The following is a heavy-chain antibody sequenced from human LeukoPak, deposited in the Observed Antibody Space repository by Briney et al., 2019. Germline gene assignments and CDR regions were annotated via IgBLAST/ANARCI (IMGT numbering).Heavy chain of an antibody. V-gene: IGHV3-23*01. Sequence: GGSLRLSCAASGFTFSSYAMSWVRQAPGKGLEWVSAISGSGGSTYYADSVKGWFTISRDNSKNTLYLQMNSLRAEDTAVYYCAKDCSGGSCYFDYWGQGTLVTVSS. CDR1: GFTFSSYA. J-gene: IGHJ4*02. CDR3: AKDCSGGSCYFDY. CDR2: ISGSGGST. D-gene: IGHD2-15*01.